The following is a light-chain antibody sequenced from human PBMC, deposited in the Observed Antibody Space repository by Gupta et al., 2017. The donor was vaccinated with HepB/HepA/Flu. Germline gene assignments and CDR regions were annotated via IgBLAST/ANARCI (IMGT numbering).Light chain of an antibody. CDR2: DAS. V-gene: IGKV3-11*01. CDR1: QRVSSY. J-gene: IGKJ1*01. Sequence: DILSTQSPAILSLSLGERAILSCRASQRVSSYSDLYQLKLGQAPRLLIYDASKRATGIPARFSDSGSGTDFTLTLSSLEPEDFAVYYYQRRSDWPSWSFGQGTKVEIK. CDR3: QRRSDWPSWS.